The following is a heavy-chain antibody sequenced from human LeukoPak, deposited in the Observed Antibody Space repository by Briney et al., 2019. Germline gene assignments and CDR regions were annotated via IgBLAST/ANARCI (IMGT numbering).Heavy chain of an antibody. CDR2: TSFDGSYK. Sequence: GGSLRLSCAASGFTFSSYGMHWVRQAPGKGLEWVAMTSFDGSYKNYADSVKGRFTISRDNSKNRLYLQMNSPRAEDTAVYYCAKEFSGYLASFEYWGQGTLVTVSS. V-gene: IGHV3-30*18. CDR1: GFTFSSYG. J-gene: IGHJ4*02. CDR3: AKEFSGYLASFEY. D-gene: IGHD3-22*01.